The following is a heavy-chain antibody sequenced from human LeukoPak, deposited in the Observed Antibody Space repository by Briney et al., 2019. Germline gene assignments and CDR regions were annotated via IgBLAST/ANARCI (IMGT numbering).Heavy chain of an antibody. J-gene: IGHJ6*02. V-gene: IGHV3-49*04. CDR1: GFTFCDYA. D-gene: IGHD3-10*01. CDR3: NKSGTNGSGSYYLWAYYYYGMDV. CDR2: IRSKAYGGTT. Sequence: GGSLRLSCTASGFTFCDYAMSWVRQAPWKGLEWVGFIRSKAYGGTTEYAASVKGRFTISIDDSKNNAYLQMNSMKKEETAVYYCNKSGTNGSGSYYLWAYYYYGMDVWGQGTTVTVSS.